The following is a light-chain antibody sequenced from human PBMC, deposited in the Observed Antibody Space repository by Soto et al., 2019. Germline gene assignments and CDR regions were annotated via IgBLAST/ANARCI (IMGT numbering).Light chain of an antibody. CDR1: SSDVGAYDY. CDR3: CSYAGTYSWV. CDR2: YVS. Sequence: QSALTQPRSVSGSPEQSVTISCTGASSDVGAYDYVSWHQQHPGKAPKLIIFYVSKRPSGVPDRFSGSRSGNTASLTISGLQAEDEADYYCCSYAGTYSWVFGGGTKLTVL. V-gene: IGLV2-11*01. J-gene: IGLJ3*02.